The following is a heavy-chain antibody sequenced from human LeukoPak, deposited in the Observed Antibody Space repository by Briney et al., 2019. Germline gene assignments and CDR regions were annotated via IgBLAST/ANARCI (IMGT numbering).Heavy chain of an antibody. CDR2: ISYDGSNK. CDR3: ARDPGYTYGYGPHDSFDI. CDR1: GFTFSTSG. V-gene: IGHV3-30*12. J-gene: IGHJ3*02. Sequence: GGSLRLSCAASGFTFSTSGMHWVRQAPGKGLEWVARISYDGSNKYYADSVKGRFTISRDNSKNTLYLQMNSLRAEDTAVYYCARDPGYTYGYGPHDSFDIWGQGTMVTVSS. D-gene: IGHD5-18*01.